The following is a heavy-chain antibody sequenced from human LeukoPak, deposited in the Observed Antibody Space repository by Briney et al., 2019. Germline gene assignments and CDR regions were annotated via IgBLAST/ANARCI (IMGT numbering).Heavy chain of an antibody. CDR3: AKAVPMITFGGVIAPLY. V-gene: IGHV3-23*01. CDR1: GFTFSSYA. D-gene: IGHD3-16*02. CDR2: IGGSGGST. J-gene: IGHJ4*02. Sequence: GGSLRLSCAASGFTFSSYAMSWVRQAPGKGLEWVSAIGGSGGSTYYADSVKGRFTISRDNSKNTLYLQMNSLRAEDTAVYYCAKAVPMITFGGVIAPLYWGQGTLVTVSS.